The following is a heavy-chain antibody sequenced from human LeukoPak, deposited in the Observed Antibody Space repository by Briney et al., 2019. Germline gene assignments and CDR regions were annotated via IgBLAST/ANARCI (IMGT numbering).Heavy chain of an antibody. Sequence: PGGSLRLSCAASGFTFSSYSMNWVRQAPGKGLEWASSISSSSSYIYYADSVKGRFTISRDNAKNSLYLQMNSLRAEDTAVYYCARDGIAVAGYYYYYYMDVWGKGTTVTVSS. CDR2: ISSSSSYI. J-gene: IGHJ6*03. CDR3: ARDGIAVAGYYYYYYMDV. V-gene: IGHV3-21*01. CDR1: GFTFSSYS. D-gene: IGHD6-19*01.